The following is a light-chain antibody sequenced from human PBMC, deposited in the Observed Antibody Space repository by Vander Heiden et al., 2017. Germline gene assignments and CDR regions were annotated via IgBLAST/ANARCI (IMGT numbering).Light chain of an antibody. J-gene: IGKJ1*01. CDR2: GAS. Sequence: VMSLPPATLSVSPGERATRSCRASQSVSSNLAWYQQKPCQAPRLLIYGASTRATGIPARFSGSASGTEFTLTISILPSEDFAVYYCQQNNNWPRTFGQGTKVEIK. CDR1: QSVSSN. V-gene: IGKV3-15*01. CDR3: QQNNNWPRT.